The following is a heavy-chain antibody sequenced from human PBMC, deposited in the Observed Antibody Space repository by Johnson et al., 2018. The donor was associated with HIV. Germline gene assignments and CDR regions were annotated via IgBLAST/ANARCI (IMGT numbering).Heavy chain of an antibody. J-gene: IGHJ3*02. Sequence: EVQLVESGGGVVQPGRSLRLSCAASGFTFSSYAMHWVRQAPGKGLEWVSAISGSGDITYYADSVKGRFTISRDNSKNSLYLQINSLRAEDTALYCCARGSGSYYSNAVDIWGQGTMVTVSS. CDR2: ISGSGDIT. D-gene: IGHD1-26*01. CDR1: GFTFSSYA. V-gene: IGHV3-23*04. CDR3: ARGSGSYYSNAVDI.